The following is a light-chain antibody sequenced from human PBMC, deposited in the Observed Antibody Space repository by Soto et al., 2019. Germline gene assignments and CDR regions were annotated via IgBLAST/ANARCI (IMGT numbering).Light chain of an antibody. CDR3: QSYESSLSGYVV. Sequence: QPVLTQPPSVSGAPGQRVTISCTGSSSNIGAGYDVHWYQQLPGTAPKLLIYGNSNRPSGVPDRFSGSKSGTSPSLAITGLQAEDEADYYCQSYESSLSGYVVFGGGTKLTVL. CDR2: GNS. J-gene: IGLJ2*01. V-gene: IGLV1-40*01. CDR1: SSNIGAGYD.